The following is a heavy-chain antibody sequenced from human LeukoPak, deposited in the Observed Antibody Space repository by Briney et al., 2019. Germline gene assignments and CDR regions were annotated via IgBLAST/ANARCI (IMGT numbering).Heavy chain of an antibody. J-gene: IGHJ4*02. Sequence: ASVKVSCKASGYTFTGYYMHWVRQAPGQGLEWMGWISAYNGNTNYAQKLQGRVTMTTDTSTSTAYMELRSLRSDDTAVYYCTRSKWFDYWGQGTLVTVSS. CDR3: TRSKWFDY. CDR1: GYTFTGYY. CDR2: ISAYNGNT. V-gene: IGHV1-18*04. D-gene: IGHD2-8*01.